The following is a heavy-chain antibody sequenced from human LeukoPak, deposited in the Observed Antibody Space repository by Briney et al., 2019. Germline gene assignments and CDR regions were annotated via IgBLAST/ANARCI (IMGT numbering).Heavy chain of an antibody. Sequence: SETLSLTCTVSGGSIGTSSYYWGWIRQPPGEGLEWIANIYYSGITYYTPSLKSRVTISVDTSKNQFSLKLSSVTAADTAVYYCARQLTGSYEHDSWGQGTLVTVSS. D-gene: IGHD1-26*01. V-gene: IGHV4-39*01. CDR2: IYYSGIT. CDR3: ARQLTGSYEHDS. CDR1: GGSIGTSSYY. J-gene: IGHJ4*02.